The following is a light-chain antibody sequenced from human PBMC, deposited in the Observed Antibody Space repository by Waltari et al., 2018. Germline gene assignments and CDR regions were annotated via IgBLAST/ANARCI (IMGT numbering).Light chain of an antibody. CDR2: DAS. CDR1: QSVSRY. CDR3: QQRINWPLT. V-gene: IGKV3-11*01. Sequence: EIVLTQSPATLPLSPGERATLSCRASQSVSRYLAWYQQKPGQAPRLLIYDASNRATGIPARISGSGSGTDFTLTISSLEPEDFAVYYCQQRINWPLTFGGGTKVEIK. J-gene: IGKJ4*01.